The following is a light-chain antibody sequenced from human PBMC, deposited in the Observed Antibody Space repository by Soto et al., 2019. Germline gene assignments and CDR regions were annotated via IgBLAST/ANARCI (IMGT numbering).Light chain of an antibody. CDR1: QSVSRY. Sequence: EIVLTQSTATLSLSPGERATLSCRTSQSVSRYLAWYQQKPGQAPRLLIYDASNRASGIPARFSGSGSGTDFTLTISSLEPEDFAVYYCQHGSNWPPTLGQGTKLEIK. CDR2: DAS. J-gene: IGKJ2*01. V-gene: IGKV3-11*01. CDR3: QHGSNWPPT.